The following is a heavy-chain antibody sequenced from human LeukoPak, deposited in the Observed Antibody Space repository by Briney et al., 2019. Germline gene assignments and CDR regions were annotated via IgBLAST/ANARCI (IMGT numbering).Heavy chain of an antibody. J-gene: IGHJ3*02. D-gene: IGHD4-17*01. CDR2: IYTSGST. Sequence: PSETLSLTCTVSGGSISSYYWSWIRQPAGKGLEWIGRIYTSGSTNYNPSLKSRVTMSVDTSKNQFSLKLSSVTAADTAVYYCARELDYGDPRGSAFDIWGQGTMVTVSS. V-gene: IGHV4-4*07. CDR1: GGSISSYY. CDR3: ARELDYGDPRGSAFDI.